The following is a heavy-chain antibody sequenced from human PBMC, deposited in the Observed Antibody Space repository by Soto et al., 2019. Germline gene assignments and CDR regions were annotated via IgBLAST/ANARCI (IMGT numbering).Heavy chain of an antibody. CDR2: FDPEDGET. J-gene: IGHJ5*02. D-gene: IGHD2-2*01. CDR1: GYTNSEVS. Sequence: ASVTGACKSSGYTNSEVSRHWVRQAKRKGLEWMGGFDPEDGETIYAQKFQGRVTMTEDTSADTAYMELSSLSSVTAADTAVYYCARGPSIVVVPGNWFDPWGQGTLVTVSS. CDR3: ARGPSIVVVPGNWFDP. V-gene: IGHV1-24*01.